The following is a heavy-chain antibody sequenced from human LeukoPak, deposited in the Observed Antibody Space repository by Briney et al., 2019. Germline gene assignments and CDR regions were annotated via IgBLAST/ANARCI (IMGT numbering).Heavy chain of an antibody. Sequence: PGGSLRLSCAPSGFTFRNYGMSWVRQAPGKGLEWVSAISGRGDTTYYADSVKGRFTMSRDNSKNTLFLQMNSLKTEDTAVYYCTRAPSLSWFDPWGQGTLVTVSS. D-gene: IGHD3-10*01. CDR3: TRAPSLSWFDP. J-gene: IGHJ5*02. CDR1: GFTFRNYG. V-gene: IGHV3-23*01. CDR2: ISGRGDTT.